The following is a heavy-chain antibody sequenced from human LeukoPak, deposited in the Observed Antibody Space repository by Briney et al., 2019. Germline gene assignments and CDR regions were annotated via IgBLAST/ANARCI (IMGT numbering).Heavy chain of an antibody. CDR3: ARVEDGYNTRFDP. CDR2: IYYSGST. CDR1: GGSISSYY. Sequence: SETLSLTCTVSGGSISSYYWSWIRQPPGKGLEWVGYIYYSGSTNYNPSLKSRVTISVDTSKNQFSLKLSSVTAADTAVYYCARVEDGYNTRFDPWGQGTLVTVSS. J-gene: IGHJ5*02. D-gene: IGHD5-24*01. V-gene: IGHV4-59*01.